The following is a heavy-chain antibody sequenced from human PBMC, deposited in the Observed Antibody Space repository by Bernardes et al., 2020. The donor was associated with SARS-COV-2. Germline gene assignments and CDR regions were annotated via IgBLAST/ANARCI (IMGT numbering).Heavy chain of an antibody. D-gene: IGHD3-10*01. J-gene: IGHJ1*01. Sequence: ASVKVSCKASGYDFISNAMHWVRQAPGQGLEWMGWINTKTGDPTYAQGFPGRFVFSLDASVSTAYLQISSLKTEDTAVYYCARDLWSGLYSGKYFHHWGQGTLVTVSS. CDR2: INTKTGDP. CDR1: GYDFISNA. V-gene: IGHV7-4-1*02. CDR3: ARDLWSGLYSGKYFHH.